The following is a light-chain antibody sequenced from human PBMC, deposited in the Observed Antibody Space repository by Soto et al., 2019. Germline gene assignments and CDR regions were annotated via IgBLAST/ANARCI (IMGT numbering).Light chain of an antibody. J-gene: IGKJ4*01. V-gene: IGKV3-20*01. CDR1: QSVSSSH. Sequence: EIGLTQSPGTLSLSPGERATLSCRASQSVSSSHLAWYQQKPGQAPRLVIYGTSSRATGIPDRFSGSGSGADFTLTISTLEPEDFAVYYCQQYGSSRPLTFGGGTKVEIK. CDR3: QQYGSSRPLT. CDR2: GTS.